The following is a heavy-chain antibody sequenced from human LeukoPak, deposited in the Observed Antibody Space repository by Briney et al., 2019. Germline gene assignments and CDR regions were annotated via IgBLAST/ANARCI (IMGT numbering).Heavy chain of an antibody. J-gene: IGHJ6*03. Sequence: PGGSLRLSXAASGFTFSSYWMSWVRQAPGKGLEWVANIKQDGSEKYYVDSVKGRFTISRGNAKNSLYLQMNSLRAEDTAVYYCARGLTRDYYYYMDVWGKGTTVTVSS. D-gene: IGHD2-21*01. CDR1: GFTFSSYW. CDR3: ARGLTRDYYYYMDV. CDR2: IKQDGSEK. V-gene: IGHV3-7*01.